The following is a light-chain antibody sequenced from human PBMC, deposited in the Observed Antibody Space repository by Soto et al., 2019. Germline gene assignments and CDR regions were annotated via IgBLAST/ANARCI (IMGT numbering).Light chain of an antibody. Sequence: QSALTQPASVSGSPGQSITISCTGTSSDIGDYNYVSWYQQHPGKAPKLMIYEVTNRPSGVSNRFSGSKSGNTASLTISWLQAEDEDAYYCNSYTSTSTYVFGTGTKLTVL. J-gene: IGLJ1*01. CDR3: NSYTSTSTYV. V-gene: IGLV2-14*01. CDR2: EVT. CDR1: SSDIGDYNY.